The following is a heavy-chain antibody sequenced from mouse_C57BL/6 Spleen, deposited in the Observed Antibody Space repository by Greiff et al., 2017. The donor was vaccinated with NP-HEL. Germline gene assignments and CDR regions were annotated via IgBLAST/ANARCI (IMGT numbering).Heavy chain of an antibody. Sequence: QVQLQQPGAELVKPGASVKMSCKASGYTFTSYWITWVKQRPGQGLAWIGDIYPGSGSTNYNEKFKSKATLTVDTSSSTAYMQLSSLTSEDSAVYYCARGRIYYGNYGAMDYWGQGTSVTVSS. D-gene: IGHD2-1*01. CDR2: IYPGSGST. V-gene: IGHV1-55*01. CDR1: GYTFTSYW. J-gene: IGHJ4*01. CDR3: ARGRIYYGNYGAMDY.